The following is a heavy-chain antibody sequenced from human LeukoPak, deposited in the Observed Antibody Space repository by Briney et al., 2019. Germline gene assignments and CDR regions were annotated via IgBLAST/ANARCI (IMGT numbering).Heavy chain of an antibody. J-gene: IGHJ5*02. V-gene: IGHV1-3*02. CDR2: SNAGNGNT. D-gene: IGHD3-9*01. CDR1: GYTFTSYA. CDR3: ARVSPGYYDILTGYNWFDP. Sequence: ASVKVSCKASGYTFTSYAMHWVRQAPGQRLEWMGWSNAGNGNTKYSQEFQGRVTITTDESTRTAYMELSSLRSEDTAVYYCARVSPGYYDILTGYNWFDPWGQGTLVTVSS.